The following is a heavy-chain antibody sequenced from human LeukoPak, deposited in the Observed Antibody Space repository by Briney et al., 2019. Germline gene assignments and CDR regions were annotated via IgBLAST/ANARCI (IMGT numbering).Heavy chain of an antibody. D-gene: IGHD1-26*01. J-gene: IGHJ1*01. V-gene: IGHV4-39*01. CDR1: GGSISSSSYY. CDR2: IYYSGST. CDR3: ASIIVGVTPQH. Sequence: PSETLSLTCTLAGGSISSSSYYWGWIRQPPGKGLEWIGSIYYSGSTYYNPSLKSRVTISVDTSKNQFSLKLSSVTAADTAVYYCASIIVGVTPQHWGQGTLVTVSS.